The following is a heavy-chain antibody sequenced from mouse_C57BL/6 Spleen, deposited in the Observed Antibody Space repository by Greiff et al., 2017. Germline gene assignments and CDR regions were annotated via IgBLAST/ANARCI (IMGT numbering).Heavy chain of an antibody. CDR1: GYTFTSYW. V-gene: IGHV1-64*01. CDR3: ARDRGNYGGGFAY. Sequence: QVQLQQPGAELVKPGASVKLSCKASGYTFTSYWMHWVKQRPGQGLEWIGMIHPNSGSTNYNEKFKSKATLTVDKSSSTAYMQLSSLTSEDSAVYYGARDRGNYGGGFAYWGQGTLVTVSA. D-gene: IGHD2-1*01. J-gene: IGHJ3*01. CDR2: IHPNSGST.